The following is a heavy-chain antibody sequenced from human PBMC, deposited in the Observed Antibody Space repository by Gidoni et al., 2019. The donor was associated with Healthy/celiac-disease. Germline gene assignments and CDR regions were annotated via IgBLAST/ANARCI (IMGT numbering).Heavy chain of an antibody. J-gene: IGHJ3*02. Sequence: AGISYDGSNKYYADSVKGRFTISRDNSKNTLYLKMNSLRAEDTAVYYCARERNYVAFDIWGQGTMVTVSS. D-gene: IGHD4-4*01. V-gene: IGHV3-30-3*01. CDR3: ARERNYVAFDI. CDR2: ISYDGSNK.